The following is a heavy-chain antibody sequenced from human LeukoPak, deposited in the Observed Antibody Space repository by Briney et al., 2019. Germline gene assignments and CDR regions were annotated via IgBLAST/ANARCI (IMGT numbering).Heavy chain of an antibody. D-gene: IGHD3-22*01. J-gene: IGHJ4*02. CDR1: GGSISSSSYY. V-gene: IGHV4-39*07. CDR2: IYYSGST. CDR3: ARTIDNYYDSSGYFDY. Sequence: SETLSLTCTVSGGSISSSSYYWGWIRQPPGKGLEWIGSIYYSGSTYYNPSLKSRVTTSVDTSKNQFSLKLSSVTAADTAVYYCARTIDNYYDSSGYFDYWGQGTLVTVSS.